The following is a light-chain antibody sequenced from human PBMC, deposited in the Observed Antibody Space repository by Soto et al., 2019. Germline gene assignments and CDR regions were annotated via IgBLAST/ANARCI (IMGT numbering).Light chain of an antibody. V-gene: IGLV3-1*01. CDR1: KVGDKY. CDR3: QAWDSSTYV. Sequence: SYELTQPTSVSVSPGQTASITCSGDKVGDKYACWYQQKPGQSPVLVIYQDSKRPSGIPERFSGSNSGNTATLTISGTQAMEEADDYRQAWDSSTYVVGTGTKRTVL. J-gene: IGLJ1*01. CDR2: QDS.